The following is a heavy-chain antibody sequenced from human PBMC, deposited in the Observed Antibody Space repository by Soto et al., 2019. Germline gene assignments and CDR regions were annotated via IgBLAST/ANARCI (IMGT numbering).Heavy chain of an antibody. D-gene: IGHD3-3*01. Sequence: QITLKESGPTLVKPTQTLTLTCTFSGFSLSTSGVGVGWIRQPPGKALEWLALIYWNDDKRYSPSLKSRLTITKDTSKNQVVLTMTNMHPVDTATYYCAHTVGYTIFGVVRGYGMDVWGQGTTVTVSS. CDR2: IYWNDDK. J-gene: IGHJ6*02. V-gene: IGHV2-5*01. CDR1: GFSLSTSGVG. CDR3: AHTVGYTIFGVVRGYGMDV.